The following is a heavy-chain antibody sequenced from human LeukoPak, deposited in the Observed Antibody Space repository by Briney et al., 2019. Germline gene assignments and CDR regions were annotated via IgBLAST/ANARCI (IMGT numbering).Heavy chain of an antibody. J-gene: IGHJ4*02. V-gene: IGHV3-7*01. CDR3: ARDEGDGYNLDY. CDR2: IQQVGSEK. Sequence: GGSLRLSCAASGLTFSNSWMSWVRQAPGKGLKWVAHIQQVGSEKYYVDSVKGRFTISRDNAKNSLYLQMNSLRAEDTAVYYCARDEGDGYNLDYWGQGTLVTVSS. D-gene: IGHD5-24*01. CDR1: GLTFSNSW.